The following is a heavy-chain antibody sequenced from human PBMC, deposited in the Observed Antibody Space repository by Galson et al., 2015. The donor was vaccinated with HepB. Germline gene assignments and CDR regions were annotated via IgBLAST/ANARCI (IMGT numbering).Heavy chain of an antibody. D-gene: IGHD1-26*01. CDR1: GNTFTRHY. V-gene: IGHV1-69*01. CDR2: IIPIIGTA. CDR3: ARDPLPYGGILPLDY. Sequence: KVSCKASGNTFTRHYIHWVRQAPGQGLEWMGGIIPIIGTANYAQNFQGGVTITADESTSTAYMELSSLRSEDTAVYYCARDPLPYGGILPLDYWGQGTLVTVSS. J-gene: IGHJ4*02.